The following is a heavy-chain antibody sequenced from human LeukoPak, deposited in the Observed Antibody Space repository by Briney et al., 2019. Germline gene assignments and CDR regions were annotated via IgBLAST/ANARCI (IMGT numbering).Heavy chain of an antibody. CDR3: ARVNPPGITMIVDY. V-gene: IGHV1-18*01. CDR2: ISAYNGDT. J-gene: IGHJ4*02. CDR1: GYTFTSYG. Sequence: ASVKVSCKASGYTFTSYGISWVRQAPGQGLEWMGWISAYNGDTNYAQKLQGRVTMTTDTSTSTAYMELRSLRSDDTAVYYCARVNPPGITMIVDYWGQGTLVTVSS. D-gene: IGHD3-22*01.